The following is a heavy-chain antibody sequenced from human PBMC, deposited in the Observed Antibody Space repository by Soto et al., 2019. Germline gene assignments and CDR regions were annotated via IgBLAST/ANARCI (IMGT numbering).Heavy chain of an antibody. CDR1: GYTFSSHG. J-gene: IGHJ6*02. CDR2: ISVYSGNT. V-gene: IGHV1-18*04. D-gene: IGHD6-19*01. CDR3: ARDKWGLAVPDYHYYAMDV. Sequence: QVQLVQSGAEGKKPGASVKVSCEASGYTFSSHGISWVRQAPGQGLEWMGWISVYSGNTNYAQRLQGRVTMTRDIFTSTVYMELRSLRSDDTAVYYCARDKWGLAVPDYHYYAMDVWSQGTTVTVSS.